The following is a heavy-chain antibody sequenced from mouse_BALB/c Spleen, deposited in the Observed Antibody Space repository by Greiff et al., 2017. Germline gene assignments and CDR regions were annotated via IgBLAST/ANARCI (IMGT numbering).Heavy chain of an antibody. J-gene: IGHJ2*01. V-gene: IGHV3-6*02. CDR2: ISYDGSN. D-gene: IGHD2-3*01. CDR3: ARDRPGYYGFDY. Sequence: EVQLQESGPGLVKPSQSLSLTCSVTGYSITSGYYWNWIRQFPGNKLEWMGYISYDGSNNYNPSLKNRISITRDTSKNQFFLKLNSVTTEDTATYYCARDRPGYYGFDYWGQGTTLTVSS. CDR1: GYSITSGYY.